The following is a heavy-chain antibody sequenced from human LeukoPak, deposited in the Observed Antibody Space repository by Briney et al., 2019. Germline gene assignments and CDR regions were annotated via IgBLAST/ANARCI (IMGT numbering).Heavy chain of an antibody. J-gene: IGHJ4*02. D-gene: IGHD2-2*01. CDR3: ARMSRIVVVPAAPLDY. Sequence: GGSLRLSCAASGFDFSSNAMSWVRRAPGKGLEWVSAISGSAISTSYADSVKGRFTISRDNSKNTLYLQINSLRAEDTALYYCARMSRIVVVPAAPLDYWGQGTLLTVSS. CDR1: GFDFSSNA. V-gene: IGHV3-23*01. CDR2: ISGSAIST.